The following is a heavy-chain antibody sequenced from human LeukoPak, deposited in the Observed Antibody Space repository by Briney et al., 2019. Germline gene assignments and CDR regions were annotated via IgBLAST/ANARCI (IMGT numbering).Heavy chain of an antibody. D-gene: IGHD2-2*02. CDR3: AKKPAAIAFYYYYMDV. V-gene: IGHV3-30*02. Sequence: PGGSLGLSCAASGFTFSSYGMHWVRQAPGKGLEWVAFIRYDGSNKYYADSVKGRFTISRDNSKNTLYLQMNSLRAEDTAVYYCAKKPAAIAFYYYYMDVWGKGTTVTVSS. J-gene: IGHJ6*03. CDR2: IRYDGSNK. CDR1: GFTFSSYG.